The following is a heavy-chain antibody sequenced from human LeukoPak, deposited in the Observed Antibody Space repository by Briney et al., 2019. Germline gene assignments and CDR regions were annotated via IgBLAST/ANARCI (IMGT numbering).Heavy chain of an antibody. CDR2: IYYSGST. CDR3: ARYGYKSNFAFDF. Sequence: SETLSLTCTVSGGSISSDIHYWGWVRQPPGKGLEWIGSIYYSGSTDYNPSLKSRVTISIDTSRNHFSLQVSSVTAADTAVYYCARYGYKSNFAFDFWGRGTLVTVSS. J-gene: IGHJ4*02. CDR1: GGSISSDIHY. D-gene: IGHD5-24*01. V-gene: IGHV4-39*02.